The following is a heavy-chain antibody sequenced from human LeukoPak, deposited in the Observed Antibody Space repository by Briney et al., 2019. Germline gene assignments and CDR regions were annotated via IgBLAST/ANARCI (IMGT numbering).Heavy chain of an antibody. CDR2: ISYDGSNK. V-gene: IGHV3-30-3*01. D-gene: IGHD3-3*01. J-gene: IGHJ4*02. CDR1: GFTLSSYA. Sequence: QSGGSLRLSCAASGFTLSSYAMHWVRQAPGKGLEWGAVISYDGSNKYYADSVKGRFTISRDNSKNTLYLQMNSLRAEDTAVYYCARDPPSYDFWSGYYFSGIFDYWGQGTLVTVSS. CDR3: ARDPPSYDFWSGYYFSGIFDY.